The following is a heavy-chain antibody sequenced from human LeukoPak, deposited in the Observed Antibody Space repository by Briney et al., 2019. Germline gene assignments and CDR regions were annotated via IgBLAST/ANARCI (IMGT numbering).Heavy chain of an antibody. CDR3: AREVVIFPDYYYYGMDV. CDR1: GFTSIAYA. V-gene: IGHV3-23*01. J-gene: IGHJ6*02. Sequence: GGSLRLSCVGSGFTSIAYALTWARQAPGKGLEWVSGISGGGVTTYYADSVKGRFTISRDNSKNTLYLQMNSLRAEDTAVYYCAREVVIFPDYYYYGMDVWGQGTTVTVSS. D-gene: IGHD3-9*01. CDR2: ISGGGVTT.